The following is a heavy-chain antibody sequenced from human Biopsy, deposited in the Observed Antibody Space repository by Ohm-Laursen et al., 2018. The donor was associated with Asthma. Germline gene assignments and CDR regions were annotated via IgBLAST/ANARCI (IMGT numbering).Heavy chain of an antibody. V-gene: IGHV3-30*18. D-gene: IGHD1-26*01. Sequence: SLRLSCAASGFTFSNYGMHWVRQAPGKGLDWVAVISFDGSNKNYTDSVKGRFTISRDNSRNTLHLQMNSLRAEDAAVYYCAKDVFPGWELRRGPDYWGQGTLVTVSS. CDR3: AKDVFPGWELRRGPDY. CDR1: GFTFSNYG. J-gene: IGHJ4*02. CDR2: ISFDGSNK.